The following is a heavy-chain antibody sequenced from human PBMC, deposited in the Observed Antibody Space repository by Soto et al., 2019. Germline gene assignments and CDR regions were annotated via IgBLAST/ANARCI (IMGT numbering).Heavy chain of an antibody. Sequence: QVQLQQWGAGPLRPLETLSLTCGVSGGSFSGYYWAWIRQSPGKGLEWIGEINDRGSMNYNPSLKSRVSISVDTSKNHYSLNLRSVTAADTAVYYCARESHDILTGPPWVWYFDLSGRGTLVTVSS. CDR2: INDRGSM. V-gene: IGHV4-34*01. CDR1: GGSFSGYY. CDR3: ARESHDILTGPPWVWYFDL. D-gene: IGHD3-9*01. J-gene: IGHJ2*01.